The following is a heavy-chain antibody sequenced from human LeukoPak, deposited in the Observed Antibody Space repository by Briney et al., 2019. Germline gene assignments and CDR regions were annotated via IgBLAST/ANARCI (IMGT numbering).Heavy chain of an antibody. D-gene: IGHD3-10*01. CDR3: ARDMVRGVKAYLSWFDP. Sequence: PSEALSLTCTVSGDSISSYYWSWIRPPAGKGREWIGRMYVSGSTNYNPSLKSRVTMSVDTSKNQFSLKMTSVTAADTAFYYCARDMVRGVKAYLSWFDPWGQGILVTVST. J-gene: IGHJ5*02. CDR1: GDSISSYY. V-gene: IGHV4-4*07. CDR2: MYVSGST.